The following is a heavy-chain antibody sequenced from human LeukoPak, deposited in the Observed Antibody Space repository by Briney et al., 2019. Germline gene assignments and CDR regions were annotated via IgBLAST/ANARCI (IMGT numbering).Heavy chain of an antibody. CDR3: ARHCSGGSCYGTPYFDY. Sequence: SETLSLTCAVYGGSFRGYYWSWIRQPPGKGLEWIGEINHSGSTNYNPSLKSRVTISIDTSKNQFSLKLSSVTAADTAVYYCARHCSGGSCYGTPYFDYWGQGTLVTVSS. V-gene: IGHV4-34*01. D-gene: IGHD2-15*01. CDR1: GGSFRGYY. CDR2: INHSGST. J-gene: IGHJ4*02.